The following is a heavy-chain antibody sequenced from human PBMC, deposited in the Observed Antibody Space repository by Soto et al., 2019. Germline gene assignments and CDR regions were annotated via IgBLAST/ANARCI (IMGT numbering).Heavy chain of an antibody. J-gene: IGHJ3*02. CDR1: GFTFSSYA. CDR2: ISYDGSNK. CDR3: ARRGSFGVVIYAGAFYI. V-gene: IGHV3-30-3*01. Sequence: QVQLVESGGGVVQPGRSLRLSCAASGFTFSSYAMHWVRQDPGKGLEWVAVISYDGSNKYYADSVKGRFTISRNNYKNALHLQINSLRAEDTAVFYCARRGSFGVVIYAGAFYIWGQGTMVTV. D-gene: IGHD3-3*01.